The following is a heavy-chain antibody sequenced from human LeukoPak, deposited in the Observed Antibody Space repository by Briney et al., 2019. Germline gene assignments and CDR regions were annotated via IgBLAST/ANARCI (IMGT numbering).Heavy chain of an antibody. CDR2: INHSGST. D-gene: IGHD3-10*01. Sequence: SETLSLTCAVYGGSFSGYYWSWIRQPPGKGLEWIGEINHSGSTNYNPSLKSRVTISVDTSKNQFSLKLSSATAADTAVYYCASATTYYYGAGSYYHFDYWGQETLVT. CDR3: ASATTYYYGAGSYYHFDY. J-gene: IGHJ4*01. CDR1: GGSFSGYY. V-gene: IGHV4-34*01.